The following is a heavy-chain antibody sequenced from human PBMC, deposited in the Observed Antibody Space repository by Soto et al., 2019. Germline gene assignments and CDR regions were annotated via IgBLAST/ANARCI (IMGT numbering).Heavy chain of an antibody. V-gene: IGHV3-13*01. CDR1: GFTFSSYD. CDR3: ARSRGYYYGSGPATGWFDP. Sequence: GGSLRLSCAASGFTFSSYDMHWVRQATGKGLEWVSAIGTAGDTYYPGSVKGRFTISRENAKNSLYLQMNSLRAGDTAVYYCARSRGYYYGSGPATGWFDPWGQGTLVTVSS. CDR2: IGTAGDT. J-gene: IGHJ5*02. D-gene: IGHD3-10*01.